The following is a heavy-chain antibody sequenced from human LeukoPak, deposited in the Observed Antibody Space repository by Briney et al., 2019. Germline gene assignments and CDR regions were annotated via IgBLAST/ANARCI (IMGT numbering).Heavy chain of an antibody. Sequence: SVKVSCKASGYTFTGYYMHWVRQAPGQGLEWMGGIIPIFGTANYAQKFQGRVTITADKSTSTAYMELSSLRSEDTAVHYCARDPPPYSNYGMDWFDPWGQGTLVTVSS. J-gene: IGHJ5*02. V-gene: IGHV1-69*06. D-gene: IGHD4-11*01. CDR2: IIPIFGTA. CDR1: GYTFTGYY. CDR3: ARDPPPYSNYGMDWFDP.